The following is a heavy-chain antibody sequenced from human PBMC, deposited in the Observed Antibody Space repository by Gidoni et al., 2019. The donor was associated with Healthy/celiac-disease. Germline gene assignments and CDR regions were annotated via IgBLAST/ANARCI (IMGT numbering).Heavy chain of an antibody. CDR3: ATGPTGYSYGLDY. J-gene: IGHJ4*02. CDR1: GFTFDDYT. V-gene: IGHV3-43*01. Sequence: EVQLVESGGVVVQPGGSLRLSCAASGFTFDDYTMHWVRQAPGKGLEWVSLISWDGGSTYYADSVKGRFTISRDNSKNSLYLQMNSLRTEDTALYYCATGPTGYSYGLDYWGQGTLVTVSS. CDR2: ISWDGGST. D-gene: IGHD5-18*01.